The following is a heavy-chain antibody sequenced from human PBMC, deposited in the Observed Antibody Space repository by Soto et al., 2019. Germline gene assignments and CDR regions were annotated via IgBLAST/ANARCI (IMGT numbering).Heavy chain of an antibody. D-gene: IGHD3-10*01. CDR1: GGSISSSSYY. CDR3: AVGVRGVITKIDY. CDR2: IYYSGST. J-gene: IGHJ4*02. Sequence: QLQLQESGPRLVRPSETLSLTCTVSGGSISSSSYYWGWIRQPPGRGLEWIGSIYYSGSTYYNPSLKSRVTISLDTSKNQFSLNLSSVTAADTAVYYCAVGVRGVITKIDYWGQGTLVTVSS. V-gene: IGHV4-39*01.